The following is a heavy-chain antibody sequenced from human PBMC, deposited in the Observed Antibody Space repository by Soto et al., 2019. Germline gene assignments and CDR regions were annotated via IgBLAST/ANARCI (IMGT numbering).Heavy chain of an antibody. J-gene: IGHJ5*02. Sequence: GGSLRLSCAASGFTFSSYWMHWVRQAPGKGLVWVSRINSDGSSTSYADSVKGRFTISRDNAKNTLYLQMNSLRAEDTAVYYCARDWAPQYCSSTSCSSLGNWFDPWGQGTLVTVSS. V-gene: IGHV3-74*01. CDR2: INSDGSST. D-gene: IGHD2-2*01. CDR3: ARDWAPQYCSSTSCSSLGNWFDP. CDR1: GFTFSSYW.